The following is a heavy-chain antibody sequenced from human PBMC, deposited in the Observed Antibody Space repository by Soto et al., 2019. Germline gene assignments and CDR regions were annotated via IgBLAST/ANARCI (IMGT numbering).Heavy chain of an antibody. CDR1: GFTFTSSA. V-gene: IGHV1-58*01. CDR2: IVVGSGNT. CDR3: AAADRLRFLYYYYGMDV. D-gene: IGHD3-3*01. Sequence: SVKVSCKASGFTFTSSAVQWVRQARGQRLEWIGWIVVGSGNTNYAQKFQERVTITRDMSTSTAYMELSSLRSEDTAVYYCAAADRLRFLYYYYGMDVWGQGTTVTSP. J-gene: IGHJ6*02.